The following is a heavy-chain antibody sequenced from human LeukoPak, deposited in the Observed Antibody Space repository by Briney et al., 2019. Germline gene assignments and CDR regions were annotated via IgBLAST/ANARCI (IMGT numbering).Heavy chain of an antibody. Sequence: GGSLRLSCAASGFTFSNYWMHWVRQAPGKGLVWVSRINSDGINTSYADSVKGRFTISRDNAKNTLNLQMNSLRAEDTAVYYCARDQYYYDRSGYYAFDIWGQGTMVTVSS. CDR1: GFTFSNYW. D-gene: IGHD3-22*01. CDR3: ARDQYYYDRSGYYAFDI. CDR2: INSDGINT. J-gene: IGHJ3*02. V-gene: IGHV3-74*01.